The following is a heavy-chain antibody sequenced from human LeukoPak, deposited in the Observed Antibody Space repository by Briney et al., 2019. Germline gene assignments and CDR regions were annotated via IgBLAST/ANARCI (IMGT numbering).Heavy chain of an antibody. D-gene: IGHD3-22*01. CDR1: GFSFRTYS. CDR3: AKRSDRDSSGYLDY. J-gene: IGHJ4*02. CDR2: ISGSGGST. Sequence: GGSLRLSCAASGFSFRTYSTSWVRQAPGEGLEWVSAISGSGGSTYYADSVKGRFSISRDNSKNTVSLQMNSLRAEDTAVCYCAKRSDRDSSGYLDYWGQGTPVTVSS. V-gene: IGHV3-23*01.